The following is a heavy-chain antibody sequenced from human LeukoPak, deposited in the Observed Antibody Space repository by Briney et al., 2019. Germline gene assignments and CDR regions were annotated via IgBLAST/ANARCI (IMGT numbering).Heavy chain of an antibody. J-gene: IGHJ6*03. CDR2: IYYSGST. D-gene: IGHD3-3*01. CDR1: GGSISRGSYY. Sequence: SETLSLTCTVSGGSISRGSYYWSWIRQPPGKGLEWIGYIYYSGSTNYNPSLKSRVTISVDTSKNQSSLKLSSVTAADTAVYYCARAGNYDFWSGSTYYYYYYYMDVWGKGATVTVSS. CDR3: ARAGNYDFWSGSTYYYYYYYMDV. V-gene: IGHV4-61*01.